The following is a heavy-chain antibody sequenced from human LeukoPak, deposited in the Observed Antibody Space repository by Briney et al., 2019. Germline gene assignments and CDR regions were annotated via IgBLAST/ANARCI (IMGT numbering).Heavy chain of an antibody. CDR1: GGTFSSYA. CDR3: ARGPEMATAFDY. J-gene: IGHJ4*02. Sequence: SVKVSCKASGGTFSSYAISWVRQAPGQGLEWMGGIIPIFGTANYAQKFQGRVTITADESTSTAYMELSSLRSEDTAVYYCARGPEMATAFDYWGQGTLVTVSS. D-gene: IGHD5-24*01. V-gene: IGHV1-69*01. CDR2: IIPIFGTA.